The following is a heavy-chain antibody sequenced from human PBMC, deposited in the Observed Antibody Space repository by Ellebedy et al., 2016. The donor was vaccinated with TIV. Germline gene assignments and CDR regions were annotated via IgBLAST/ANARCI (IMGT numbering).Heavy chain of an antibody. CDR3: ASGTVPHLEYYFDY. D-gene: IGHD1-1*01. Sequence: PGGSLRLSCKGSGYSFTSYWISWVRQMPGKGLEWMGRIDPSDSYTNYSPSFQGHVTISADKSISTAYLQWSSLKASDTAMYYCASGTVPHLEYYFDYWGQGTLVTVSS. CDR2: IDPSDSYT. V-gene: IGHV5-10-1*01. CDR1: GYSFTSYW. J-gene: IGHJ4*02.